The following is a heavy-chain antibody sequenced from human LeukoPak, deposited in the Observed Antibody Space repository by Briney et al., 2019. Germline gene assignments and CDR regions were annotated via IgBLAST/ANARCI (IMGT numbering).Heavy chain of an antibody. Sequence: ASVKVSCKASGYTFTSYDINWVRQAPGQGLEWMGWMNPNSGNTGYAQKFQGRVTITRNTSISTAYMELSSLRSEDTAVYYCARSGIAARNAFDIWGQETMVTVSS. J-gene: IGHJ3*02. V-gene: IGHV1-8*03. CDR2: MNPNSGNT. D-gene: IGHD6-6*01. CDR1: GYTFTSYD. CDR3: ARSGIAARNAFDI.